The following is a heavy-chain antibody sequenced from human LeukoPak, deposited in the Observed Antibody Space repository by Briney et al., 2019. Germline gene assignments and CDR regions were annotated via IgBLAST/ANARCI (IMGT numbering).Heavy chain of an antibody. CDR2: VQGGGST. CDR3: AGWKDRPEPNYY. CDR1: GGSIGSYY. J-gene: IGHJ4*02. V-gene: IGHV4-59*01. Sequence: KSSETPSLTWTVSGGSIGSYYCTWVRQPPGKGLEWIGFVQGGGSTDYNPSLKSRVTMSIDASRNQFSLKLNSVTAADTAVYYFAGWKDRPEPNYYWGQGILVTVSS. D-gene: IGHD6-6*01.